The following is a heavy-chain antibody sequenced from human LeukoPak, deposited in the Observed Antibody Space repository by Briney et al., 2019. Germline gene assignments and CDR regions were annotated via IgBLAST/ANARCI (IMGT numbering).Heavy chain of an antibody. J-gene: IGHJ4*02. V-gene: IGHV5-51*01. CDR3: ARSTWATGGDY. CDR2: IYPGGSDP. Sequence: GESLKISCKGSGYIFTHYWIGWVRQMPGKGLEWMGIIYPGGSDPKYSPSFQGQVTVSADKSTSTAYLQWSSLKASDTAIYYCARSTWATGGDYWGQGTLVTVSS. CDR1: GYIFTHYW. D-gene: IGHD1-1*01.